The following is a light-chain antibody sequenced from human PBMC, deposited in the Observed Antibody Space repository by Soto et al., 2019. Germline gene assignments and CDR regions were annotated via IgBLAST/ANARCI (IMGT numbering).Light chain of an antibody. V-gene: IGKV2D-29*01. CDR2: EVS. J-gene: IGKJ4*01. Sequence: VLSQAQLSLSVTPGQPASISCKSSQSLLHSDGKTYLYWYLQKPGQPPQLLIYEVSNRFSGVPDRFSGSGTGRDFTLKISRVEAEDVGVYRCMHSLQLALPFGGGTKVDIK. CDR3: MHSLQLALP. CDR1: QSLLHSDGKTY.